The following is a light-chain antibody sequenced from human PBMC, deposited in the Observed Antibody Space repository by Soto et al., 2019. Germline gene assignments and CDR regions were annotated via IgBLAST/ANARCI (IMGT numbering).Light chain of an antibody. Sequence: DIQLTQSPSTLSASVGDRVTITCRASETISLWLAWYQQKPGKAPKLLMYKASTLESGVPSRFSGSGSGTEFTLSITTLQPDDFASYYCQSNYILPWTFGQGTKVETK. V-gene: IGKV1-5*03. J-gene: IGKJ1*01. CDR2: KAS. CDR1: ETISLW. CDR3: QSNYILPWT.